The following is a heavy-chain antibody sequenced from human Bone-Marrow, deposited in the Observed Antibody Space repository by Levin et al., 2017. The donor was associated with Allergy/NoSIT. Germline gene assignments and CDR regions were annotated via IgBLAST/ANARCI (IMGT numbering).Heavy chain of an antibody. Sequence: PGGSLRLSCAASGFTFDNYAMTWVRQAPGKGLEWVSTMTVSGDFIQYADSVKGRFTISRDDPKNTLYLQMNSLRAEDTALYYCAKELRGSGWVVAFDIWGQGTMVTVSS. CDR3: AKELRGSGWVVAFDI. CDR2: MTVSGDFI. V-gene: IGHV3-23*01. J-gene: IGHJ3*02. CDR1: GFTFDNYA. D-gene: IGHD6-19*01.